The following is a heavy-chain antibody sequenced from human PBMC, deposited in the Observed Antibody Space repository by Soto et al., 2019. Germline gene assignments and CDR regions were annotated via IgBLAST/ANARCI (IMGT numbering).Heavy chain of an antibody. J-gene: IGHJ1*01. D-gene: IGHD2-8*02. CDR1: GGSFSGYY. CDR3: ARGIRCQTTGRYFQH. CDR2: INHSGST. V-gene: IGHV4-34*01. Sequence: QVQLQQWGAGLLKPSETLSLTCAVYGGSFSGYYWSWIRQPPGKGLEWIGEINHSGSTNYNPYLKSRDSTSVNTPPNNFSLKLSAVTAVCTAVYYWARGIRCQTTGRYFQHLGQGTLVTVSS.